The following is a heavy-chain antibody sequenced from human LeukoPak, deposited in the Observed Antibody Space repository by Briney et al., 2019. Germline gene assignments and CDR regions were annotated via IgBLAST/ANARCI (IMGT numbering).Heavy chain of an antibody. CDR1: GFTFSSYS. CDR2: ISSGSSYI. V-gene: IGHV3-21*01. Sequence: GGSLRLSCAASGFTFSSYSMNWVRQAPGKGLEWVSSISSGSSYIYYADSVKGRFTISRDNAKNSLYLQMNSLRAEDTAVYYCARAEAGPIDYWGQETLVTVSS. CDR3: ARAEAGPIDY. D-gene: IGHD1-14*01. J-gene: IGHJ4*02.